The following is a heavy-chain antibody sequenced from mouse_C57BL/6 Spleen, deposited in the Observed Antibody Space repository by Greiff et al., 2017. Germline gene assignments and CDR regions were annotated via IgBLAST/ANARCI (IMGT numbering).Heavy chain of an antibody. V-gene: IGHV1-39*01. J-gene: IGHJ4*01. D-gene: IGHD1-1*01. CDR3: ARRTTVVASSAMDY. Sequence: CQLQQSGPELVKPGASVKISCKASGYSFTDYNMNWVRQSNGKSLEWIGVINPNYGTTSYNQKFKGKATLTVDQSSSTAYMQLNSLTSEDSAVYYCARRTTVVASSAMDYWGQGTSVTVSS. CDR1: GYSFTDYN. CDR2: INPNYGTT.